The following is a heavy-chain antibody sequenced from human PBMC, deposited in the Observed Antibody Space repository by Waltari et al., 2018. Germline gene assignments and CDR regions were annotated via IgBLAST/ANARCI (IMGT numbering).Heavy chain of an antibody. CDR2: TNPNNGGK. V-gene: IGHV1-2*02. D-gene: IGHD6-19*01. J-gene: IGHJ4*02. Sequence: QVPLVQSGAEVKDPGASVKVSCKASGYTFIDSYLHWVRQAPGQGLEWMGWTNPNNGGKKYAEKFQGRVTMTTDTSTSTAYLELRSLRSADTAVYYCARTGIAVAGSDFFDYWGQGTLVTVSS. CDR3: ARTGIAVAGSDFFDY. CDR1: GYTFIDSY.